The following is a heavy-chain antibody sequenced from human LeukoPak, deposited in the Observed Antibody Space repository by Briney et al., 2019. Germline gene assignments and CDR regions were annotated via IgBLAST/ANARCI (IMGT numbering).Heavy chain of an antibody. CDR2: TFHSGST. V-gene: IGHV4-39*01. J-gene: IGHJ3*02. CDR3: ARRPDAFDM. CDR1: GGSMSSSSYQ. Sequence: SETLSLTCTVSGGSMSSSSYQWGWIRQPPGKGLEWIGSTFHSGSTYYNPSLKSRVTTSVDTSKKQFSLKLSSVTAADTAVYYCARRPDAFDMWGQGTMVTVFS.